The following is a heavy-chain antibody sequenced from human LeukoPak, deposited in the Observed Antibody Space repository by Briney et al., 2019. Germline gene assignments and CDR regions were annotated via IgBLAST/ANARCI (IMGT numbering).Heavy chain of an antibody. D-gene: IGHD3-9*01. V-gene: IGHV1-18*01. CDR2: IRVHNGDT. CDR3: AMDRYGVGVAFDF. J-gene: IGHJ3*01. Sequence: ASVKVSCKASGYMFAVFGITWVRQAPGQGLEWMGSIRVHNGDTNYAQKFQGRLTMTSDTSATTAYMELRSSNPYGTAVYCCAMDRYGVGVAFDFWGQGTMVTVSS. CDR1: GYMFAVFG.